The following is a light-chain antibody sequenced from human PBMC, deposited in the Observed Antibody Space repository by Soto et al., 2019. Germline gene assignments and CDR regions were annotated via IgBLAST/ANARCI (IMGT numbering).Light chain of an antibody. CDR3: QQRRDWPPT. CDR2: DTS. J-gene: IGKJ4*01. Sequence: EIALTQSPATLSLSPGERATLSCRASQSISSYLAWYQQKPGQAPRLLIFDTSKRATGIPARFSGSGSGTDFTLTISSLEPEDFAVYYCQQRRDWPPTFGGGTKVEIK. V-gene: IGKV3-11*01. CDR1: QSISSY.